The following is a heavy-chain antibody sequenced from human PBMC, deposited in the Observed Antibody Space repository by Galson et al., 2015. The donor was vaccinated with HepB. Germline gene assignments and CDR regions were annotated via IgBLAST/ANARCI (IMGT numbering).Heavy chain of an antibody. CDR2: IIPIFGTA. CDR1: GGTFSSYA. D-gene: IGHD6-13*01. V-gene: IGHV1-69*13. CDR3: ARDGYSSSWYGFSFDY. Sequence: SVKVSCKASGGTFSSYAISWVRQAPGQGLEWMGGIIPIFGTANYAQKFQGRVTITADESTSTAYMELSSLRSEDTAAYYCARDGYSSSWYGFSFDYWGQGTLVTVSS. J-gene: IGHJ4*02.